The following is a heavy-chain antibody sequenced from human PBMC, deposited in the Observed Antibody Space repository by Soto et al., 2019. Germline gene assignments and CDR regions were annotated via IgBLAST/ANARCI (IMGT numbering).Heavy chain of an antibody. CDR3: ATGYSYGPNFDY. D-gene: IGHD5-18*01. J-gene: IGHJ4*02. V-gene: IGHV3-33*01. Sequence: VAVIWYDGSNKYYADSVKGRFTISRDNSKNTLYLQMNSLRAEDTAVYYCATGYSYGPNFDYWGQGTLVTVSS. CDR2: IWYDGSNK.